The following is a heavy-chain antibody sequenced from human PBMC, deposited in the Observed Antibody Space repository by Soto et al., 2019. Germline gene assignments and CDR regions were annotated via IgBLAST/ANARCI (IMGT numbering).Heavy chain of an antibody. CDR2: IIPIFGTA. CDR3: ARDLITGTTSPY. J-gene: IGHJ4*02. Sequence: SVKVSCKASGGTFSSYAISWVRQAPGQGLEWMGGIIPIFGTANYAQKFQGRVTTTADESTSTAYMELSSLRSEDTAVYYCARDLITGTTSPYWGQGTLVTVSS. V-gene: IGHV1-69*13. CDR1: GGTFSSYA. D-gene: IGHD1-7*01.